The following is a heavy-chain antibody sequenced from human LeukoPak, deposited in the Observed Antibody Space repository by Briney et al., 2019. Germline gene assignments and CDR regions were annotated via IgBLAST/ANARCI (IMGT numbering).Heavy chain of an antibody. J-gene: IGHJ6*02. CDR1: GYTFINYG. D-gene: IGHD3-22*01. V-gene: IGHV1-18*01. CDR3: ASEYYYDSSGYYRPDYYYGMDV. Sequence: ASVKVSCKASGYTFINYGISWVRQAPGQGLEWMGWISAYTGNTNYAQKFQGRVTMTTDTSASTAYMELRSLRSEDTAVYYCASEYYYDSSGYYRPDYYYGMDVWGQGTTVTVSS. CDR2: ISAYTGNT.